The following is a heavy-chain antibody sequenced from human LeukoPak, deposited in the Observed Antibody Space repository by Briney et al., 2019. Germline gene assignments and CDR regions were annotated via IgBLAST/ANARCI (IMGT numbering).Heavy chain of an antibody. CDR3: ARDEYASSWYYFDY. V-gene: IGHV1-18*01. D-gene: IGHD6-13*01. J-gene: IGHJ4*02. CDR2: ISAYNGNT. CDR1: GYTFTSYG. Sequence: APVKVSCKASGYTFTSYGISWVRQAPGQGLEWMGWISAYNGNTNYAQKLQGRVTMTTDTSTSTAYMELRSLRSDDTAVYYCARDEYASSWYYFDYWGQGTPVTVSS.